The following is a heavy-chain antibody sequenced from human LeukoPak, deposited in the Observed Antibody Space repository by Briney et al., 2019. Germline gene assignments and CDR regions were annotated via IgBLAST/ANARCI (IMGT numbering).Heavy chain of an antibody. D-gene: IGHD1-26*01. Sequence: SETLSLTCSVSGGSISSYYWSWIRQPPGKGLEWIGYLYYSGSTNSNPSLKSRVTMSVDTSKNQFSLKLSSVTAADTAVYYCARGSGSLFDYWGQGTLVTVSS. V-gene: IGHV4-59*01. CDR1: GGSISSYY. CDR2: LYYSGST. J-gene: IGHJ4*02. CDR3: ARGSGSLFDY.